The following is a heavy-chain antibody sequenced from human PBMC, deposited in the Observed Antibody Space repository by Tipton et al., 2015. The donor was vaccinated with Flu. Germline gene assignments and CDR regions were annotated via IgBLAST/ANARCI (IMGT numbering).Heavy chain of an antibody. CDR2: ISHGGSNK. D-gene: IGHD2-15*01. J-gene: IGHJ3*02. V-gene: IGHV3-30*01. CDR1: GFTFSSYA. Sequence: SLRLSCAASGFTFSSYAMHWVRQAPGKGLEWVAVISHGGSNKYYADSVKGRFTISRDNSENTLYLQMNSLRAEDTAVYYCARSTPKDIVVVVAATPDAAFDIWGQGTMVTVSS. CDR3: ARSTPKDIVVVVAATPDAAFDI.